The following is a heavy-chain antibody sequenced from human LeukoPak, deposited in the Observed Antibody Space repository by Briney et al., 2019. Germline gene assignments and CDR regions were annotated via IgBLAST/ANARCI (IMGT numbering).Heavy chain of an antibody. J-gene: IGHJ4*02. CDR1: VFTFSSYS. D-gene: IGHD3-3*01. V-gene: IGHV3-48*01. CDR3: ARDVLRFLEWPPYFDY. CDR2: ISSSSSTI. Sequence: GGSLRLFCAASVFTFSSYSMNWLRQAPGKGLEWVSYISSSSSTIYYADSVKGRFTISRDNAKNSLYLQMNSLRAEDTAVYCCARDVLRFLEWPPYFDYWGQGTLVTVSS.